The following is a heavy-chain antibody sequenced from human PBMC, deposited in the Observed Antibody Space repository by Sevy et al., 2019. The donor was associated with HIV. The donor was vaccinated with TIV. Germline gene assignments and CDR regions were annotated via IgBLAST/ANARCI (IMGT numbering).Heavy chain of an antibody. J-gene: IGHJ3*02. CDR1: GGPISSGGYY. D-gene: IGHD2-8*01. Sequence: SETLSLICTVSGGPISSGGYYWTWIRQHPGKGLEWIGYIYYTGSTDYNPSLKSRVTMSVDTSKNQFSLKLNSVTAADTAVYYCARSMSRRDRAFDIWGQGTMVTVSS. V-gene: IGHV4-31*03. CDR2: IYYTGST. CDR3: ARSMSRRDRAFDI.